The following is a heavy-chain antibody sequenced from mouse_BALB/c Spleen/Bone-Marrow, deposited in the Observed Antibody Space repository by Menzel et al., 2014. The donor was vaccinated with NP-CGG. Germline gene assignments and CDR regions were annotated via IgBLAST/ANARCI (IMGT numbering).Heavy chain of an antibody. CDR2: ISSGGSYT. CDR1: GFTFSSYA. Sequence: EVQLVESGGGLVKPGGSLKLSCAASGFTFSSYAMSWVRQTPEKRLEWVATISSGGSYTYYPDSVRGRFTISRDNAKNTLYLQMSSLKSEDTAMYYCARRVYYPYYFDYWGQGTTLTVSS. J-gene: IGHJ2*01. D-gene: IGHD2-1*01. V-gene: IGHV5-9-3*01. CDR3: ARRVYYPYYFDY.